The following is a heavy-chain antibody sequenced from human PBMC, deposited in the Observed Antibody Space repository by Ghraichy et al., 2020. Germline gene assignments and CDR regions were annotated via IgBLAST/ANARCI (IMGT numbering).Heavy chain of an antibody. D-gene: IGHD2-2*01. V-gene: IGHV3-48*02. CDR1: GFTFRSYS. J-gene: IGHJ5*02. Sequence: GGSLRLSSAASGFTFRSYSMNWVRQAPGKGLEWVSYISSGSNTIYYAGSVKGRFTISRDNAKNSLYLQMNSLRDDDTAVYFCARAQGYCSTTTCYWFDPWGQGTLVTVSS. CDR3: ARAQGYCSTTTCYWFDP. CDR2: ISSGSNTI.